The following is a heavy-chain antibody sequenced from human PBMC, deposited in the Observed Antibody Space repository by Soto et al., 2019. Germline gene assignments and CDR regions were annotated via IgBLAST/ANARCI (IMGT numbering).Heavy chain of an antibody. V-gene: IGHV3-23*01. Sequence: EVQLLESGGGLVQPGGSLRLSCAASGFTFSSYAMSWVRQAPGKGLEWVSAIRGSGGSTYYADSVKGRFTISRDNSKNPLYLQMNSLRAADTAVYYCTKAPTHYGPGCYYYYWGQGTLVTVSS. CDR1: GFTFSSYA. D-gene: IGHD3-10*01. CDR2: IRGSGGST. J-gene: IGHJ4*02. CDR3: TKAPTHYGPGCYYYY.